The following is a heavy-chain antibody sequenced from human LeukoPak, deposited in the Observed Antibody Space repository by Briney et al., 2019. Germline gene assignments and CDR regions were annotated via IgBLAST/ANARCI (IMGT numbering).Heavy chain of an antibody. CDR1: GGSISSSSYY. Sequence: PSETLSLTCTVSGGSISSSSYYWGWIRQPPGKGLEWIGSIYYSGSTYYNPSLKSRVTISVDTSKNQFSLKLSSVTAADTAVYYCARLTIFGVVGIWGQGTMVTVSS. V-gene: IGHV4-39*01. J-gene: IGHJ3*02. CDR2: IYYSGST. D-gene: IGHD3-3*01. CDR3: ARLTIFGVVGI.